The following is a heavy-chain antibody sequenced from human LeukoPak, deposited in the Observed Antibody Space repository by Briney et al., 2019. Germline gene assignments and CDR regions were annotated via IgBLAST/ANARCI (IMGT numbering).Heavy chain of an antibody. Sequence: SETLSLTCAVYGGSFSGYYWSWIRQPPGKGLEWIGEINHSGSTNYNPSLKSRVTISVDTSKKQFSLNLSSVTAADTAVYYCARAASGDAVDYYGSGRRFYSYYMDVWGKGTTVTISS. J-gene: IGHJ6*03. D-gene: IGHD3-10*01. CDR1: GGSFSGYY. CDR3: ARAASGDAVDYYGSGRRFYSYYMDV. CDR2: INHSGST. V-gene: IGHV4-34*01.